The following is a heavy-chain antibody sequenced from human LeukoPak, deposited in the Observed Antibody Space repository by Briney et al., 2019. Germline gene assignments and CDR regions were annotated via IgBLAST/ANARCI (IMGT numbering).Heavy chain of an antibody. CDR2: IYHSGST. D-gene: IGHD6-6*01. Sequence: SETLSLTCAVSGYSISSGYYWGWIRQPPGKGLEWIGSIYHSGSTYYNPSLKSRVTISVDTSKNQFSLKLSSVTAADTAVYYCARSYSSSSGRGFDYWGQGTLVTVSS. CDR1: GYSISSGYY. J-gene: IGHJ4*02. V-gene: IGHV4-38-2*01. CDR3: ARSYSSSSGRGFDY.